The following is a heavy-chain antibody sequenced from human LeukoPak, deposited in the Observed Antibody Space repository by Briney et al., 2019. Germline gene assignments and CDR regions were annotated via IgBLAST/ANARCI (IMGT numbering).Heavy chain of an antibody. Sequence: GGSLRLSCAASGFTFSYYSMNWVRQAPGKGLEWVSSISSSSSYIYYADSVKGRFTISRDNAKNSLYLQINSLRAEDTAVYYCARTHLESRYCSSTSCPPDYWGQGTLVTVSS. J-gene: IGHJ4*02. CDR3: ARTHLESRYCSSTSCPPDY. D-gene: IGHD2-2*01. CDR1: GFTFSYYS. V-gene: IGHV3-21*01. CDR2: ISSSSSYI.